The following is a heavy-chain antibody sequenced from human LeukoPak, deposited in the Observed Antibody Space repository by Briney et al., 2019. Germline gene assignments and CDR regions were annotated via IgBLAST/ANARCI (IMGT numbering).Heavy chain of an antibody. V-gene: IGHV3-48*03. D-gene: IGHD3/OR15-3a*01. J-gene: IGHJ3*02. CDR1: AFTFSSYE. CDR3: ARERGLGAFDI. Sequence: GGSLRLSCAASAFTFSSYEMNWVRQAPGKGLEWVSYISSSGNTIYYADSVKGRFTISRDNAENSLYLQMNSLRAEDTAVYYCARERGLGAFDIWGQGTMVTVSS. CDR2: ISSSGNTI.